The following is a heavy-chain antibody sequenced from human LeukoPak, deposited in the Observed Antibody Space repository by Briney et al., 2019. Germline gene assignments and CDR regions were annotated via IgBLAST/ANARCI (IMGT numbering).Heavy chain of an antibody. D-gene: IGHD2-15*01. Sequence: PGGSLRLSCAASGFTFSNYWMSWVRQAPGKGLEWVANIKSDLSKIYYQDSVKGRFTVSRDNAKNLLYLQMNSLRADDTAVYFCARDGWTFDNWGQGTLVTVSS. CDR3: ARDGWTFDN. CDR1: GFTFSNYW. J-gene: IGHJ4*02. CDR2: IKSDLSKI. V-gene: IGHV3-7*05.